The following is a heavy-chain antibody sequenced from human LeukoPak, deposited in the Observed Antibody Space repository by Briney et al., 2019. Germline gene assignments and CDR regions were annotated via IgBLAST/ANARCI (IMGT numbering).Heavy chain of an antibody. CDR3: ARDQHYYYDSSGYLGDTYYYGMDV. Sequence: SETLSLTCAVYGGSFSGYYWSWIRQPPGKGLEWIGEINHSGSTYYNPSLKSRVTISVDTSKNQFSLKLSSVTAADTAVYYCARDQHYYYDSSGYLGDTYYYGMDVWGQGTTVTVSS. D-gene: IGHD3-22*01. V-gene: IGHV4-34*09. J-gene: IGHJ6*02. CDR2: INHSGST. CDR1: GGSFSGYY.